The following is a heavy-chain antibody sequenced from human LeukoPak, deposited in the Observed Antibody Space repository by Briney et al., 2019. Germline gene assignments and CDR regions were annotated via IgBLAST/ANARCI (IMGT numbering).Heavy chain of an antibody. J-gene: IGHJ6*02. Sequence: GGSLRLSCAASGFTFDDYGMHWVRQAPGKGLEWVSSISWNSASVGYVDSVKGRFTISRDNAKNSLYLQMNSLRAEDTAVYYCAREAGYGMDVWGQGTTVTVSS. V-gene: IGHV3-9*01. D-gene: IGHD6-19*01. CDR2: ISWNSASV. CDR3: AREAGYGMDV. CDR1: GFTFDDYG.